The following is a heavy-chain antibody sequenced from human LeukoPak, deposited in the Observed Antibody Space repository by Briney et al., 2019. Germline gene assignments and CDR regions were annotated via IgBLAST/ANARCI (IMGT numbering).Heavy chain of an antibody. CDR2: IHYGGTT. V-gene: IGHV4-39*02. CDR1: GGSIGSGYY. CDR3: TRDIGDFVSDF. D-gene: IGHD2-21*02. Sequence: SETLSLTCTVSGGSIGSGYYWAWIRPPPGKGLEWIGSIHYGGTTHYNPSLQSRVTISADTSKNQFALELSSVTAADTAVYYCTRDIGDFVSDFWGQGTLFTVSS. J-gene: IGHJ4*02.